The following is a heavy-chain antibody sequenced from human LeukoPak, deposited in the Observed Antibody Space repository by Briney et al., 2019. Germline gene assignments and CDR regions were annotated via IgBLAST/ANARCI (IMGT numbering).Heavy chain of an antibody. Sequence: PSETLSLTCTVSGYSISSGYYWGWIRQPPGKGLEWIGSIYHSGSTYYNPSLKSRVTISVDTSKNQFSLKLSSVTAADTAVYYCARVTAAGHTFDYWGQGTLVTVSS. CDR1: GYSISSGYY. CDR3: ARVTAAGHTFDY. CDR2: IYHSGST. D-gene: IGHD6-13*01. V-gene: IGHV4-38-2*02. J-gene: IGHJ4*02.